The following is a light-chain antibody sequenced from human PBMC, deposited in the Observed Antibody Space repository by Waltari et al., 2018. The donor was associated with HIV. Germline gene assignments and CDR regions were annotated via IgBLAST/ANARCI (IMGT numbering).Light chain of an antibody. V-gene: IGKV1D-16*01. CDR2: AAS. J-gene: IGKJ4*01. CDR3: QQYHSYPLT. Sequence: DIQMTQFPSSLSASVGDRVTITCRASQGISSWVAWYQQIPEKAPKSLIYAASGLQSGVPSRFSGSGSGTNFTLIISSLQPEDFATYYCQQYHSYPLTFGGGTKVEIK. CDR1: QGISSW.